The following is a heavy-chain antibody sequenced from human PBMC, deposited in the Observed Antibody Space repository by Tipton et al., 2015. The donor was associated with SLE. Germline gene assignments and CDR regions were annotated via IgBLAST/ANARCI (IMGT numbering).Heavy chain of an antibody. CDR3: ARDGKGQWPVDY. J-gene: IGHJ4*02. V-gene: IGHV4-34*01. Sequence: TLSLTCTVYGGSFSGYYWSWIRQPPGKGLEWIGEINHSGSTNYNPSLKSRVTISVDTSKNQFSLKLSSVTAADTAMYYCARDGKGQWPVDYWGQGTLVTVSS. CDR1: GGSFSGYY. CDR2: INHSGST. D-gene: IGHD6-19*01.